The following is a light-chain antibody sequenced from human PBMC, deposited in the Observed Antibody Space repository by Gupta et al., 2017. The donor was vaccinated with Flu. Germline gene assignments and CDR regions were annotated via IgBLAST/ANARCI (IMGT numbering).Light chain of an antibody. Sequence: QSALTSPSTLSASPSQSLPISCTVTTSDVGGYNWVSWYQQRPGTAPKLMIYDVSNRPSGMSNRFSGSKSGNTASLTISGLQAEDEADYYCSSYTGGSTLVVAFGGGTKLTVL. CDR2: DVS. CDR3: SSYTGGSTLVVA. CDR1: TSDVGGYNW. J-gene: IGLJ2*01. V-gene: IGLV2-14*01.